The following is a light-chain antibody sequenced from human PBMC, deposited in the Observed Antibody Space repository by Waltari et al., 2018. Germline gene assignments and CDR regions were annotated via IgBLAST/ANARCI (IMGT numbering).Light chain of an antibody. Sequence: DIQMTQSPSTLSASVGDRVTITCRASQRIGDWLAWYQQKPGKAPKLLIFKSSSLESGGPSRLSGSGSGTEFTLTISSLQPDDLATYYCQQYNGYPYTFGQGTKLEI. CDR2: KSS. CDR1: QRIGDW. V-gene: IGKV1-5*03. CDR3: QQYNGYPYT. J-gene: IGKJ2*01.